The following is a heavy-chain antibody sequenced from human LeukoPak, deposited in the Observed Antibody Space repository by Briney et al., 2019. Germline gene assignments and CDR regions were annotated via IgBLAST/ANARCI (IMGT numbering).Heavy chain of an antibody. CDR2: IYSGGST. CDR1: GFTVSSNY. Sequence: GGSLRLSCAASGFTVSSNYMSWVRQPPGKGLEWVSVIYSGGSTYYADSVKGRFTISRDNSKNTLYLQMNSLRAEDTAVYYFARDRSGSYYYYYGMDVWGQGTTVTVSS. D-gene: IGHD1-26*01. J-gene: IGHJ6*02. V-gene: IGHV3-66*01. CDR3: ARDRSGSYYYYYGMDV.